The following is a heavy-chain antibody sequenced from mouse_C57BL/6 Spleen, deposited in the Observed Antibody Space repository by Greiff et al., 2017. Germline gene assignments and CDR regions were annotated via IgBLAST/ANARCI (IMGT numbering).Heavy chain of an antibody. D-gene: IGHD2-5*01. V-gene: IGHV1-55*01. J-gene: IGHJ2*01. CDR1: GYTFTSYW. CDR2: IYPGSGST. Sequence: QVQLQQPGAELVKPGASVKMSCKASGYTFTSYWIPWVKQRPGQGLEWIGDIYPGSGSTNYNEKFKSKATLTVDTSSSTAYMQLSSLTSEDSAVYYCARVYSNYLYYFDYWGQGTTLTVSS. CDR3: ARVYSNYLYYFDY.